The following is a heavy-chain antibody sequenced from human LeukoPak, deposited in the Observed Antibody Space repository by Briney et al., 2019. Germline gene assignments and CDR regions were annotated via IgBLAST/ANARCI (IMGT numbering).Heavy chain of an antibody. V-gene: IGHV1-3*01. CDR3: ARATRVSYGMDV. Sequence: ASVKVSCKASGYTFTSYAMHWVRQAPGQRLEGMGWINAGNGNTKYSQKFQGRVTITRDTSASTAYMELSSLRSEDTAVYYCARATRVSYGMDVWGKGTTVTVSS. D-gene: IGHD3-10*01. CDR2: INAGNGNT. CDR1: GYTFTSYA. J-gene: IGHJ6*04.